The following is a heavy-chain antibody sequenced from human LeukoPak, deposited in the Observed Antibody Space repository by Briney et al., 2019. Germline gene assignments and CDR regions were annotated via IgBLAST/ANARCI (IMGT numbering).Heavy chain of an antibody. V-gene: IGHV1-18*01. CDR2: ISAFSGNT. D-gene: IGHD5-24*01. Sequence: ASVKVSCKASGYTFTNYYINWVRQAPGQGLEWMGWISAFSGNTDYAQRLQGRVTMTTDTSTSTAFMELGSLGYDDTAVYYCARDRDGYTNDAFDIWGQGTMVTVSS. J-gene: IGHJ3*02. CDR1: GYTFTNYY. CDR3: ARDRDGYTNDAFDI.